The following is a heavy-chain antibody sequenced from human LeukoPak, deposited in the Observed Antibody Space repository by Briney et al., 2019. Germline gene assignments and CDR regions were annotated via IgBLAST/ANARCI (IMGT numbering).Heavy chain of an antibody. CDR2: ISGSGGST. CDR1: GFTVSSNY. CDR3: AKARVVVTAIQDY. D-gene: IGHD2-21*02. J-gene: IGHJ4*02. V-gene: IGHV3-23*01. Sequence: GGSLRLSCAASGFTVSSNYMSWVRQAPGKGLEWVSAISGSGGSTYYADSVKGRFTISRDNSKNTLFLQMNSLRAEDTAVYYCAKARVVVTAIQDYWGQGTLVTVSS.